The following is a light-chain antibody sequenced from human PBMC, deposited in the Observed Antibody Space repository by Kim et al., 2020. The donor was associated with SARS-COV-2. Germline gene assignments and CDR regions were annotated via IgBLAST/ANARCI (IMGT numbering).Light chain of an antibody. CDR1: QSISTY. J-gene: IGKJ1*01. Sequence: DIQMTQSPSSLSASVGDRVTITCRASQSISTYLNWYQQKPGKAPKLLIYAASSLQSGVPSRFSGSGSGTDFTLTISSLQPEDFAMYYCQQSYSTPRTFGQGTKVDIK. CDR2: AAS. V-gene: IGKV1-39*01. CDR3: QQSYSTPRT.